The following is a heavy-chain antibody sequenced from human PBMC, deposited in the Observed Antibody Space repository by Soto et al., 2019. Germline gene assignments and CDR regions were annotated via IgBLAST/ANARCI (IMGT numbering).Heavy chain of an antibody. CDR2: INHSGST. CDR1: GGSFSGYY. J-gene: IGHJ1*01. D-gene: IGHD2-15*01. V-gene: IGHV4-34*01. CDR3: ASSRYCSGGSCLAEYFQH. Sequence: SETLSLTCAVYGGSFSGYYWSWIRQPPGKGLEWIGEINHSGSTNYNPSLKSRVTISVDTSKNQFSLKLSSVTAADTAVYYCASSRYCSGGSCLAEYFQHWGQGTLVTAPQ.